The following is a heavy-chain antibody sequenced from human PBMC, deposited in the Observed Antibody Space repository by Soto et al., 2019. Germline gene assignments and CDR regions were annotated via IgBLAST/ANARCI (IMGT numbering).Heavy chain of an antibody. Sequence: PGGSLRLSCAASGFTFSNYAMTWVRQGPGKELEWVSGISGSGGRSYYADSEKGRFTISRDNSKSTLYLQMNSLRAEDTAVYYCAKAYFVWSSEQPYYFDYWGQGTLVTVSS. CDR2: ISGSGGRS. V-gene: IGHV3-23*01. J-gene: IGHJ4*02. CDR3: AKAYFVWSSEQPYYFDY. D-gene: IGHD3-16*01. CDR1: GFTFSNYA.